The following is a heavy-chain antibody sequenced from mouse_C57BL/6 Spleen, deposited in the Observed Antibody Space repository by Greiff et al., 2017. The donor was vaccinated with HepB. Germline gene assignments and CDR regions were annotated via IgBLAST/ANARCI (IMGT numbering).Heavy chain of an antibody. CDR1: GFTFTDYY. J-gene: IGHJ1*03. CDR3: ASPTITTSWYFDV. D-gene: IGHD1-1*01. CDR2: IRNKANGYTT. V-gene: IGHV7-3*01. Sequence: EVKLVESGGGLVQPGGSLSLSCAASGFTFTDYYMSWVRQPPGKALEWLGFIRNKANGYTTEYSASVKGRFTISRDNSQSILYLQMNALRAEDSATYYCASPTITTSWYFDVWGTGTTVTVSS.